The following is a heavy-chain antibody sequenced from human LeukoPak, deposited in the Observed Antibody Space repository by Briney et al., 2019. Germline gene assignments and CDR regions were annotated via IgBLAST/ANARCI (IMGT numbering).Heavy chain of an antibody. CDR2: ISNTGTTM. D-gene: IGHD4-11*01. J-gene: IGHJ4*02. V-gene: IGHV3-48*01. CDR1: GFTFSSYS. Sequence: PGGSLRLSCTASGFTFSSYSMNWVRQAPGKGLEWVSYISNTGTTMYYADSVKGRFTISRDNAKNSLYLQMNSLRVGDTAVYYCVKEVEATNWGQGTLVTVSS. CDR3: VKEVEATN.